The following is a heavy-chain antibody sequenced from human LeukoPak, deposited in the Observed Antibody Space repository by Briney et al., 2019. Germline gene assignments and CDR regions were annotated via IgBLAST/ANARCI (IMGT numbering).Heavy chain of an antibody. Sequence: SETLSLTCNVSGDSISSSSYYWDWIRQTPGKGLEWIGSIFYSGSTSYNPSLKSRLTISVDTSKNQFSLRLSSVTAADTAVYYCATQILLCHYYWGQGTLVTVSS. CDR2: IFYSGST. CDR3: ATQILLCHYY. CDR1: GDSISSSSYY. D-gene: IGHD2-15*01. V-gene: IGHV4-39*01. J-gene: IGHJ4*02.